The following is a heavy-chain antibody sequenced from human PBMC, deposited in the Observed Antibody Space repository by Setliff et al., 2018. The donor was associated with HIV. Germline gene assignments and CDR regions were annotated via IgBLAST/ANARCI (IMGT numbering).Heavy chain of an antibody. CDR2: TRNKLNSYTT. D-gene: IGHD3-10*01. CDR1: GFTFSDHY. CDR3: ARHMPRVRGVTYFDS. Sequence: ASGFTFSDHYMDWVRQAPGKGLEWVGRTRNKLNSYTTEYAASVKGRFTISRDDSKNTLYLQMDSLRPEDTAVYYCARHMPRVRGVTYFDSWGQGILVTVSS. V-gene: IGHV3-72*01. J-gene: IGHJ4*02.